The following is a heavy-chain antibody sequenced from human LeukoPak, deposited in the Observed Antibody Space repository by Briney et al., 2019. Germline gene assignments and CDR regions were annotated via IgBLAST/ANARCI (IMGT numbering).Heavy chain of an antibody. CDR1: GFTFTNYW. Sequence: PGESLKISCKGSGFTFTNYWIAWVRQMPGKGLEWMGIIYPGDSATKYSPSFQGQVTISADKSISTAYLQWSSLKASDTAMYYCARCSGGSCHPPLFDYWGQGTLVTVSS. J-gene: IGHJ4*02. CDR2: IYPGDSAT. CDR3: ARCSGGSCHPPLFDY. D-gene: IGHD2-15*01. V-gene: IGHV5-51*01.